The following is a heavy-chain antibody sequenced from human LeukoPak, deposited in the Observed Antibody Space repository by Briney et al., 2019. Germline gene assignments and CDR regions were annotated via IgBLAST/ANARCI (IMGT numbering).Heavy chain of an antibody. CDR2: FNYRGTT. Sequence: PWQTLSLTCSVSDGSISTDDYYWGWLRQPPGKGLEWIGSFNYRGTTYYNPSLKTRVTLSVDTSKNDFSLNLRSVTAADTAFYFCARLRGSYNLPYYFDSWGQGTLVPV. V-gene: IGHV4-39*02. CDR3: ARLRGSYNLPYYFDS. CDR1: DGSISTDDYY. J-gene: IGHJ4*02. D-gene: IGHD3-16*01.